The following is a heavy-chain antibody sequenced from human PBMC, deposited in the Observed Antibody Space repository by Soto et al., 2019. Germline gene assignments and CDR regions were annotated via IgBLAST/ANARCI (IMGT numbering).Heavy chain of an antibody. Sequence: EVQLLESGGGLVQPGGSLRLSCAASGFTFSSYAMSWVRQAPGKGLEWVSAISGSGGSTYYADSVKGRFTISRDNSKNTLYLQMNSLRAEDTTVYYCAKRGHRAPEYFQHWGQGTLVTVSS. V-gene: IGHV3-23*01. CDR3: AKRGHRAPEYFQH. J-gene: IGHJ1*01. CDR2: ISGSGGST. CDR1: GFTFSSYA.